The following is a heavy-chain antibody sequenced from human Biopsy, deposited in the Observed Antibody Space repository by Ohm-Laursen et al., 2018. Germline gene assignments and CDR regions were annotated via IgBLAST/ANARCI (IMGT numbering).Heavy chain of an antibody. D-gene: IGHD3-9*01. CDR2: NIPILGTG. Sequence: VSSVKVSCKAPGGTFSNYGVNWVRQAPGQGLERLGGNIPILGTGNYAQKFQDRVTVAADTSTSTATMELCSLRSGDTAVYYCATKLTGYFHHWGQGTLVIVSS. V-gene: IGHV1-69*06. J-gene: IGHJ1*01. CDR1: GGTFSNYG. CDR3: ATKLTGYFHH.